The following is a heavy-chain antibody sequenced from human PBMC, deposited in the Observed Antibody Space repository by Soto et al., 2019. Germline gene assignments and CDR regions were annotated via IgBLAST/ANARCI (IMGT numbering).Heavy chain of an antibody. D-gene: IGHD4-17*01. Sequence: QVQLVQSGAEVNKPGASVKVSCKASGYTFTSYGLSWGRQAPGQGLEWMGWITAYNGNTNYAQKLQGRVTMTTDTTTSTAYMELRSLRSDDTAVYYCARDYGDYGFFDYWGQGTLVTVSS. CDR2: ITAYNGNT. CDR3: ARDYGDYGFFDY. CDR1: GYTFTSYG. V-gene: IGHV1-18*01. J-gene: IGHJ4*02.